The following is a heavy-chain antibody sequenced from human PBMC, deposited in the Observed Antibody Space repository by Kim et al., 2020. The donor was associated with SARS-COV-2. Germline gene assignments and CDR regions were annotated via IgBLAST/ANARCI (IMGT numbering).Heavy chain of an antibody. J-gene: IGHJ3*02. CDR2: ISYDGSNK. CDR1: GFNFSSYA. CDR3: ARGSQQWLVRGAFDI. D-gene: IGHD6-19*01. V-gene: IGHV3-30-3*01. Sequence: GGSLRLSCAASGFNFSSYAMHWVRQAPGKGLEWVAVISYDGSNKYYADSVKGRFTISRDNSKNTLYLQMNSLRAEDTAVYYCARGSQQWLVRGAFDIWGQGTMVTVSS.